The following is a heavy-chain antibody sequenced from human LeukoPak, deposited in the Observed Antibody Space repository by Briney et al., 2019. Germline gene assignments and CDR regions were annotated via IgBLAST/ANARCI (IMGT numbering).Heavy chain of an antibody. CDR2: ISSSSSYV. V-gene: IGHV3-21*01. D-gene: IGHD6-13*01. J-gene: IGHJ4*02. Sequence: GGSLRLSCAASGFTFSSYSMNWVRQAPGKGLEWVSSISSSSSYVYYADSVKGRFTISRDNAKNSLYLQMNSLRAEETAVYYCARDGPVAAAGLDYWGQGTLVTVSS. CDR1: GFTFSSYS. CDR3: ARDGPVAAAGLDY.